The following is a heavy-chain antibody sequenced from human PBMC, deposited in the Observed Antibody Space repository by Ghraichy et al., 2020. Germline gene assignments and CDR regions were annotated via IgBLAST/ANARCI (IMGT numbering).Heavy chain of an antibody. CDR2: IRSKAYGGTT. CDR1: GFTFGDYA. V-gene: IGHV3-49*03. J-gene: IGHJ6*02. Sequence: GGSLRLSCTASGFTFGDYAMSWFRQAPGKGLEWVGFIRSKAYGGTTEYAASVKGRFTISRDDSKSIAYLQMNSLKTEDTAVYYCTRSIPSSSPLYYGMDVWGQGTTVTVSS. D-gene: IGHD6-6*01. CDR3: TRSIPSSSPLYYGMDV.